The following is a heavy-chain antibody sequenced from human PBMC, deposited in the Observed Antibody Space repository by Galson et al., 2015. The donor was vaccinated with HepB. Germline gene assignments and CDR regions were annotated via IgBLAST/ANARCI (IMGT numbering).Heavy chain of an antibody. CDR2: INTNTGNP. J-gene: IGHJ6*02. V-gene: IGHV7-4-1*02. Sequence: SVKVSCKASGYTFTSYAMNWVRQAPGQGLEWMGWINTNTGNPTYAQGFTGRFVFSLDTSVSTAYLQISSLKAEDTAVYYCAREKVEVWFGPTIDYYYYYGMDVWGQGTTVTVSS. CDR3: AREKVEVWFGPTIDYYYYYGMDV. CDR1: GYTFTSYA. D-gene: IGHD3-10*01.